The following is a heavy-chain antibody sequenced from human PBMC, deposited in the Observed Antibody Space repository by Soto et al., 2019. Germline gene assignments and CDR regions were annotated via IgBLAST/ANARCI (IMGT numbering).Heavy chain of an antibody. CDR1: GFTFSSYG. V-gene: IGHV3-30*18. Sequence: GGSLRLSCAASGFTFSSYGMHWVRQAPGKGLEWVAVISYDGSNKYYADSVRGRFTISRDNSKNTLYLQMNSLRAEDTAVYYCAKDGAITIFGVVPTGDNWFAPWGQGTLVTVSS. D-gene: IGHD3-3*01. CDR3: AKDGAITIFGVVPTGDNWFAP. CDR2: ISYDGSNK. J-gene: IGHJ5*02.